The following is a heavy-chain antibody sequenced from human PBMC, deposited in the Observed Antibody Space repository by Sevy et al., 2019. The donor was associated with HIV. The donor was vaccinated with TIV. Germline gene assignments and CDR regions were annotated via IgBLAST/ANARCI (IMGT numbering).Heavy chain of an antibody. D-gene: IGHD3-3*02. CDR3: AGELAFSWPFDY. V-gene: IGHV1-2*02. J-gene: IGHJ4*02. Sequence: ASVKVSCKASGYTFTGYYMHWVRQAPGQGLEWMGWINPNSGGTNYAQKFQGRVTMTRDTSISTAYMELSRLGSDDTAGYYWAGELAFSWPFDYWGQGTLVTVSS. CDR1: GYTFTGYY. CDR2: INPNSGGT.